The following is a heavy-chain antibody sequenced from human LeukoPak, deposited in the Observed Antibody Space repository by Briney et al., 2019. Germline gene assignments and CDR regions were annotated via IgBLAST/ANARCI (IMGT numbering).Heavy chain of an antibody. D-gene: IGHD6-19*01. CDR1: GGSINTYY. CDR3: ARSRGAVAGWSFDI. CDR2: IYYTGST. J-gene: IGHJ3*02. Sequence: SETLSLTCTVSGGSINTYYWSWIRQPPGKGLEWIGYIYYTGSTNYNPSLKSRVTISVDTSKNQFSLKLSSVTAADTAVYYCARSRGAVAGWSFDIWGQGTVVTVSS. V-gene: IGHV4-59*01.